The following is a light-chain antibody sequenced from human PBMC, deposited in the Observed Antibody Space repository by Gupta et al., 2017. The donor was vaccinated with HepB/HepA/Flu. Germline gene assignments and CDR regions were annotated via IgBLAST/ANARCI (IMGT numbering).Light chain of an antibody. CDR2: AAS. J-gene: IGKJ1*01. CDR3: QLCYSTPWT. Sequence: DIQMTQSPPSLSASVGDRVTITCRASQSISSYLNWYQQKPGKAPKPLIYAASSLQSGVPSRFSGSGSGTDFTLTINSLQPEDFATYYCQLCYSTPWTFGQGTKVEIK. V-gene: IGKV1-39*01. CDR1: QSISSY.